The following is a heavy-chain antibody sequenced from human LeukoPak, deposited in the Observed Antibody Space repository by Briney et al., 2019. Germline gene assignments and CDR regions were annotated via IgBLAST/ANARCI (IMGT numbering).Heavy chain of an antibody. D-gene: IGHD3-3*01. V-gene: IGHV1-18*01. CDR1: GYTLTSYG. CDR2: ISAYNGNT. J-gene: IGHJ5*02. Sequence: ASVKVSCKASGYTLTSYGISWVRQAPGQGLEWMGSISAYNGNTNYAQKLQGRVTLTTDTSTSTAYMELRSLRSDDTAVYYCARDRTYYDFWSGYYSWGQGTLVTVSS. CDR3: ARDRTYYDFWSGYYS.